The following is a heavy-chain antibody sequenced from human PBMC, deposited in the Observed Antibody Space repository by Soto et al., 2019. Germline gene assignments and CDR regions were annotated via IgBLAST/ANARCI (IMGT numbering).Heavy chain of an antibody. V-gene: IGHV1-2*04. CDR2: INPNSGGT. Sequence: GASVKVSCKASGYTFIGYYIHWVRQAPGQGLEWMGWINPNSGGTNYAQRFQVWVTMTRDRSISTAYMELSELKSYDTAVYYCARFWGGLASLVYYGMDVWGQGTTVTVSS. CDR1: GYTFIGYY. J-gene: IGHJ6*02. CDR3: ARFWGGLASLVYYGMDV. D-gene: IGHD3-16*01.